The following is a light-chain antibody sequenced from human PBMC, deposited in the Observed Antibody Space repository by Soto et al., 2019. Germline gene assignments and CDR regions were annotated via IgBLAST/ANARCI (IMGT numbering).Light chain of an antibody. V-gene: IGLV1-44*01. CDR3: AAWDDSLNGYV. CDR1: SSKIGSNT. J-gene: IGLJ1*01. Sequence: QSVLTQPPSASGTPGQRVTVSCSGSSSKIGSNTVNWYQQLPGTAPKLLIYTDNQRPSGVPDRFSGSKSGTSASLAISGLQSEDEADYYCAAWDDSLNGYVFGTGTKVTV. CDR2: TDN.